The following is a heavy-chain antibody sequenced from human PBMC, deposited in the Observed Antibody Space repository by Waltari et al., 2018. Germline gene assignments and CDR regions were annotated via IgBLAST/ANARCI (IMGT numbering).Heavy chain of an antibody. CDR3: ARDRGRGLYLDS. CDR1: GDSVRNGDL. J-gene: IGHJ4*02. CDR2: VHGSGRT. Sequence: QLQLQESGPGLVKPSGPLSLTCAVSGDSVRNGDLWSWVRQTPGKGLEWIGQVHGSGRTNYNPSFASRVTVAVDTSNNRFSLKVISATAADTGVYYCARDRGRGLYLDSWGPGTLVTVSP. D-gene: IGHD2-15*01. V-gene: IGHV4-4*02.